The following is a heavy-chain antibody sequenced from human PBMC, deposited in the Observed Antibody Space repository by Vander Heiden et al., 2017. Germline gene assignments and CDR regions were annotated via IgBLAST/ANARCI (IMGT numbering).Heavy chain of an antibody. Sequence: QVQLVQSGAEVKKPGSSVKVSCKASGGTFSSYASSWVRQAPGQGLEWMGGIIPIFGTANYEQKCQGRVTITADESTSTAYMELSSLRSEDTAVYYCAREDCSSTSCYTFSGWFDPWGQGTLVTVSS. CDR3: AREDCSSTSCYTFSGWFDP. D-gene: IGHD2-2*02. J-gene: IGHJ5*02. V-gene: IGHV1-69*01. CDR2: IIPIFGTA. CDR1: GGTFSSYA.